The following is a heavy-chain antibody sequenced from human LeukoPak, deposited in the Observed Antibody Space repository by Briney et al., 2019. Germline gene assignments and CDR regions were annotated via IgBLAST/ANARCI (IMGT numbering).Heavy chain of an antibody. Sequence: SETLSLTCTVSGGSISSYYWNWIRQPPEKGLERIGYIYYSGSTNYNPSLKSRVTISVDTSKNQFSLKLSSVTAADTAVYYCARGGWYPESFQHWGQGALVTVSS. V-gene: IGHV4-59*01. D-gene: IGHD6-19*01. CDR2: IYYSGST. CDR1: GGSISSYY. J-gene: IGHJ1*01. CDR3: ARGGWYPESFQH.